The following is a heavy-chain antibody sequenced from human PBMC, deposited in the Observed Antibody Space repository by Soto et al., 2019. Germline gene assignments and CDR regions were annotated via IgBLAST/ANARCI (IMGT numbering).Heavy chain of an antibody. CDR1: GGTFSSYA. V-gene: IGHV1-69*13. Sequence: GASVKVSCKASGGTFSSYAISWVRQAPGQGLEWMGGIIPIFGTANYAQKFQGRVTITADESTSTAYMELSSLRSEDTAVYYCARGPIAARRSNWFGPWGQGTLVTVSS. D-gene: IGHD6-6*01. J-gene: IGHJ5*02. CDR3: ARGPIAARRSNWFGP. CDR2: IIPIFGTA.